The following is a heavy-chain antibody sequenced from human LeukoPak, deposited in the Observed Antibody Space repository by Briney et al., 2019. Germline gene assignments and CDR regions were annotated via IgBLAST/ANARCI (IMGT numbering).Heavy chain of an antibody. Sequence: PSETLSLTCTVSGGSISSHYWTWIRQPAGKGLEWIGRIYTSGNTNYNPSLKSRVTMSIDTSKNQFSLKLSSVTAADTAVYYRARERRELRGDAFDIWGQGTMVTVSS. D-gene: IGHD1-26*01. CDR3: ARERRELRGDAFDI. V-gene: IGHV4-4*07. J-gene: IGHJ3*02. CDR2: IYTSGNT. CDR1: GGSISSHY.